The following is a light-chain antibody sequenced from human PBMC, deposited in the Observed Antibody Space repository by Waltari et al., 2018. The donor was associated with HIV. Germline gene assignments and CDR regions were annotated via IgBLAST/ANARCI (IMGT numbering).Light chain of an antibody. Sequence: IVMTQSPASLAVTLGDRVTINCKSSRNVFGMTYQVGYLSWYQQKPDQPPKLLIRWESTREVGVPERFSAGGYGTELTLTISSLQEEDVGVYYCQQYYTAPYTFGQGTRVEVK. V-gene: IGKV4-1*01. CDR3: QQYYTAPYT. CDR2: WES. CDR1: RNVFGMTYQVGY. J-gene: IGKJ2*01.